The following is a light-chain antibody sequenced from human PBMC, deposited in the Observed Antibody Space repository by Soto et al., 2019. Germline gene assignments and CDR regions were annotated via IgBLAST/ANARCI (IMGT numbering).Light chain of an antibody. V-gene: IGLV7-46*01. J-gene: IGLJ2*01. CDR3: FPSYGGVGV. CDR2: DTT. CDR1: TGAVSSGHY. Sequence: QTVVTQEPSLTVSPGGTVILTCDSSTGAVSSGHYPYWFQQKPGQAPRTLIYDTTNKYSWTPARFSGSLLGGKAALTLSGGQLGDGAKYSCFPSYGGVGVFGGGPKLPV.